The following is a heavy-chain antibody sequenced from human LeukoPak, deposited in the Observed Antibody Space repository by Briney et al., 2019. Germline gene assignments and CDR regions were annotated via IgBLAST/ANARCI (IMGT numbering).Heavy chain of an antibody. CDR3: TRAVRMSGDAFDF. V-gene: IGHV3-49*04. Sequence: PGRTLRLSCTGSGVTFCAYPMSWVRQAPGKGLQLVAYIRTQAYGGTTEYAASVTDRFTMSRDDSRCIAYLQMNSLKTEDTAIYSCTRAVRMSGDAFDFWGQGTMVTVSS. D-gene: IGHD2/OR15-2a*01. CDR2: IRTQAYGGTT. CDR1: GVTFCAYP. J-gene: IGHJ3*01.